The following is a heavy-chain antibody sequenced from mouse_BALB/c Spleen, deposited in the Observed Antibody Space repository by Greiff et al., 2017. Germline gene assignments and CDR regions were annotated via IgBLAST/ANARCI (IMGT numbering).Heavy chain of an antibody. V-gene: IGHV5-6*01. J-gene: IGHJ3*01. CDR3: ARLRLTGTLFAY. Sequence: EVQRVESGGDLVKPGGSLKLSCAASGFTFSSYGMSWVRQTPDKRLEWVATISSGGSYTYYPDSVKGRFTISRDNAKNTLYLQMSSLKSEDTAMYYCARLRLTGTLFAYWGQGTLVTVSA. D-gene: IGHD4-1*01. CDR1: GFTFSSYG. CDR2: ISSGGSYT.